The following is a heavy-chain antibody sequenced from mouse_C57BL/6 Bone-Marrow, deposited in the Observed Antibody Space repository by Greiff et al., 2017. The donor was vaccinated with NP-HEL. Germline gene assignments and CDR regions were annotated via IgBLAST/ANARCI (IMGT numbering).Heavy chain of an antibody. CDR1: GYTFTSYG. CDR2: IYPRSGNT. CDR3: ARGGPYYSTLDY. V-gene: IGHV1-81*01. J-gene: IGHJ2*01. D-gene: IGHD2-5*01. Sequence: VQLKESGAELARPGASVKLSCKASGYTFTSYGISWVKQRTGQGLEWIGEIYPRSGNTYYNEKFKGKPTLTADKSSSTAYMELRSLTSEDSAVYFCARGGPYYSTLDYWGQGTTLTVSS.